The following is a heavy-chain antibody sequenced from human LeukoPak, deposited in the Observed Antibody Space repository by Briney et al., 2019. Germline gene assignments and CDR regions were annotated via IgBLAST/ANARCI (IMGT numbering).Heavy chain of an antibody. CDR3: ARVAVAATGGYIDS. Sequence: GSLRLSCAASGFTFSSYSMNWVRQPPGKGLEWIGEVYHNGRTNYNPSLKSRVTISMDKSNNQFSLNLRSVTAADTAVYYCARVAVAATGGYIDSWGQGTLVAVSS. D-gene: IGHD6-19*01. J-gene: IGHJ4*02. V-gene: IGHV4-4*02. CDR1: GFTFSSYSM. CDR2: VYHNGRT.